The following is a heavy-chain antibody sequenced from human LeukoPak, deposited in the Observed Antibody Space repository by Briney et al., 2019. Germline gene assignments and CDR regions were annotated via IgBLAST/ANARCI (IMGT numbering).Heavy chain of an antibody. CDR2: IIPIFGTA. J-gene: IGHJ4*02. Sequence: GASVKVSCKASGGTFSSYAISWVRQAPGQGLEWMGGIIPIFGTANYAQKFQGRVTITADKSTSTAYMELSSLRSEDTAVYYCARDGPYSSGWYVSRKKGFDYWGQGTLVTVSS. D-gene: IGHD6-19*01. V-gene: IGHV1-69*06. CDR1: GGTFSSYA. CDR3: ARDGPYSSGWYVSRKKGFDY.